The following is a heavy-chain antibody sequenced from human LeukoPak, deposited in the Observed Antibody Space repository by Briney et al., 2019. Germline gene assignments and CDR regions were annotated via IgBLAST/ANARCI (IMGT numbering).Heavy chain of an antibody. CDR2: ISSSGSTI. Sequence: PGGSLRLSCAASGFTFSSYEMNWIRQAPGKGLEWVSYISSSGSTIYYADSVKGRFTISRDNVQNSLYLQMNSLRAEDTAVYYCASGTGSSATPMYYYMDVWGKGTTVTVSS. D-gene: IGHD3-16*01. V-gene: IGHV3-48*03. J-gene: IGHJ6*03. CDR3: ASGTGSSATPMYYYMDV. CDR1: GFTFSSYE.